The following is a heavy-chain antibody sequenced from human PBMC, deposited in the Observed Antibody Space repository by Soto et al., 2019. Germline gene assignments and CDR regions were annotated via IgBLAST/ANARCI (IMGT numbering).Heavy chain of an antibody. D-gene: IGHD3-10*01. Sequence: ESGGGLVKPGGSLRLSCAASGFTFSSHSMNWVRQAPGKGLEWVSSISSSGSYIYYADSLEGRFAISRDNAKNSLYLQMNSLRAEDTAVYYCASIPGGPPLRYFDYWGQGTLVTVSS. V-gene: IGHV3-21*01. CDR3: ASIPGGPPLRYFDY. CDR2: ISSSGSYI. J-gene: IGHJ4*02. CDR1: GFTFSSHS.